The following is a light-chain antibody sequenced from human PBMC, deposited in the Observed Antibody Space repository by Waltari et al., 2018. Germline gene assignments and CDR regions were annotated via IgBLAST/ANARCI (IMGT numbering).Light chain of an antibody. V-gene: IGKV3-11*01. CDR2: DPS. CDR1: PSVNNS. CDR3: QQRSNWMFT. J-gene: IGKJ2*01. Sequence: EIVLTQSPATLSLSPGYRATLSCRASPSVNNSLGWYQHNPGQAPRLLIYDPSRRATDIPARFSGGGSGTDFTLTISSLEPEDFAVFYCQQRSNWMFTFGQGTKLDIK.